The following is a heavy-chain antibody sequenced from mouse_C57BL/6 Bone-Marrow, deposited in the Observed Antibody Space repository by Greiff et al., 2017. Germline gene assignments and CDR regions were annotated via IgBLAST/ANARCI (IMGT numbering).Heavy chain of an antibody. CDR3: ALTMVTSWFAY. D-gene: IGHD2-2*01. J-gene: IGHJ3*01. CDR2: IYPGGGYT. V-gene: IGHV1-63*01. Sequence: QVQLQQSGAELVRPGTSVKMSCKASGYTFTNYWLGWAKPRPGHGLEWIGDIYPGGGYTNYNEKFKGTATLTADKSSSTAYMQFSSLTSEDSAIYYCALTMVTSWFAYWGQGTLVTVSA. CDR1: GYTFTNYW.